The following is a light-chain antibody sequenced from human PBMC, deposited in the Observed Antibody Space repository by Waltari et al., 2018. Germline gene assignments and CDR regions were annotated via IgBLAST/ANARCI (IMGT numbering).Light chain of an antibody. J-gene: IGKJ2*01. Sequence: DIQMTQSPSSLSASVGDRVTITCRASQSIRRYLNWYQQKPGKTPKLLIYAASSLQSGVPSRFSGGGSGTDFTLTISSLQPEDFATYYCQQTYATPNTFGQGTKVEIK. CDR3: QQTYATPNT. CDR1: QSIRRY. V-gene: IGKV1-39*01. CDR2: AAS.